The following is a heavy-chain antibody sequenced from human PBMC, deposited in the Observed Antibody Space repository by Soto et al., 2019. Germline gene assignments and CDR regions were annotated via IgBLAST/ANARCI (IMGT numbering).Heavy chain of an antibody. CDR3: AKDPVVPAAMVRPYYYYGMDV. J-gene: IGHJ6*02. Sequence: HPGGSLRLSCAASVFTFSSYGMHWVRQAPGKGLEWVAVISYDGSNKYYADSVKGRFTISRDNSKNTLYLQMNSLRAEDTAVYYCAKDPVVPAAMVRPYYYYGMDVWGQGTTVTVSS. CDR1: VFTFSSYG. D-gene: IGHD2-2*01. CDR2: ISYDGSNK. V-gene: IGHV3-30*18.